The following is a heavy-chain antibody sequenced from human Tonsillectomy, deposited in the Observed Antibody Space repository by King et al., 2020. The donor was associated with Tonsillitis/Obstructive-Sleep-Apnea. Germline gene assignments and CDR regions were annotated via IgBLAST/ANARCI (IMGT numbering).Heavy chain of an antibody. CDR2: ISHSGIT. V-gene: IGHV4-4*02. D-gene: IGHD3-9*01. CDR3: VRGIPFFDWAPFDF. CDR1: GASIITNTW. Sequence: LQLQESGPGLVKPSETLYLTCGVSGASIITNTWWSWVRQSPGKGLEWIGEISHSGITNYNPSLKSRVTMSVDKSKDQFSLRLNSVTAADTAVYYCVRGIPFFDWAPFDFWGQGTLVTVSS. J-gene: IGHJ4*02.